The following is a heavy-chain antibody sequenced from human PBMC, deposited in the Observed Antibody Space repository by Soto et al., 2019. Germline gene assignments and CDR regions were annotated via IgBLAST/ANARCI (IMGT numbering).Heavy chain of an antibody. V-gene: IGHV3-21*01. CDR3: AREGMTTVTTGLYYYYGMDV. J-gene: IGHJ6*02. D-gene: IGHD4-17*01. CDR1: GFTFSSYS. Sequence: GGSLRLSCAASGFTFSSYSMNWVRQAPGKGLEWVSSISSSSSYIYYADSVKGRFTISRDNAKNSLYLQMNSERAEDTAVYYCAREGMTTVTTGLYYYYGMDVWGQGTTVTVSS. CDR2: ISSSSSYI.